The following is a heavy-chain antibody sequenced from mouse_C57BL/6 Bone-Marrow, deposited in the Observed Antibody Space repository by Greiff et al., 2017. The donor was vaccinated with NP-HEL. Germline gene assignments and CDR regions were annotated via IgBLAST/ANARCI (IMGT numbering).Heavy chain of an antibody. V-gene: IGHV3-6*01. CDR1: GYSITSGYY. CDR3: AREQTYYYGSSRHY. D-gene: IGHD1-1*01. J-gene: IGHJ2*01. CDR2: ISYDGSN. Sequence: EVQRVESGPGLVKPSQSLSLTCSVTGYSITSGYYWNWIRQFPGNKLEWMGYISYDGSNNYNPSLKNRISITRDTSKNQFFLKLKSVTTEDTATYYCAREQTYYYGSSRHYWGQGTTLTVAS.